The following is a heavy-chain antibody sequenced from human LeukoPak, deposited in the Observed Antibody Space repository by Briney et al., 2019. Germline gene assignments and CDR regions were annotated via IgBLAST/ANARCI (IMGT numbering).Heavy chain of an antibody. CDR1: GGTFSSYA. J-gene: IGHJ4*02. CDR3: ARGEDTMVRGVDY. Sequence: SVKVSCKASGGTFSSYAISWVRQAPGQGLEWMGGIIPIFGTANNAQKFQGRVTITADKSTSTAYMELSSLRSEDTAVYYCARGEDTMVRGVDYWGQGTLVTVSS. D-gene: IGHD3-10*01. V-gene: IGHV1-69*06. CDR2: IIPIFGTA.